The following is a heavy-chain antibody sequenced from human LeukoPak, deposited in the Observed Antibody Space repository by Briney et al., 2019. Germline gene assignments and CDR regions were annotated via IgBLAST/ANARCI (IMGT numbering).Heavy chain of an antibody. V-gene: IGHV4-39*01. CDR1: GGSISSSSYY. CDR2: IYYRGST. CDR3: ARQYCSSSRCYSVEWFDP. J-gene: IGHJ5*02. D-gene: IGHD2-15*01. Sequence: SETLSLTCTVSGGSISSSSYYWGWIRQPPGKGLEWIGYIYYRGSTYYNPSLKSRVTISVDTSKNQFSLKLSSVTAADTAVYYCARQYCSSSRCYSVEWFDPWGQGTLVTVSS.